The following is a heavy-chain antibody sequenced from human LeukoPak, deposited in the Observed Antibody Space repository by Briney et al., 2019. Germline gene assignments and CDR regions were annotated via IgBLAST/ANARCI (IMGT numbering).Heavy chain of an antibody. CDR1: GGTFSSYA. CDR2: IIPIFGTA. V-gene: IGHV1-69*05. Sequence: SVTVSCKASGGTFSSYAISWVRQAPGQGLEWMGGIIPIFGTANYAQKFQGRVTITTDESTSTAYMELSSLRSEDTAVYYCAKALWFGESPLNLPFIEWGQGTLVTVSS. D-gene: IGHD3-10*01. J-gene: IGHJ4*02. CDR3: AKALWFGESPLNLPFIE.